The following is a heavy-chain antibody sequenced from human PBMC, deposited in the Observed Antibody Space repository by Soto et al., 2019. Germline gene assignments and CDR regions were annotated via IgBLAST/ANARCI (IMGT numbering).Heavy chain of an antibody. CDR2: ISGSGGST. J-gene: IGHJ4*02. V-gene: IGHV3-23*01. CDR3: AKDRDYWKGYYTGFFFDY. Sequence: GGSLRLSCAASGFTFSSYAMSWVRQAPGKGLEWVSAISGSGGSTYYADSVKGRFTISRDNSKNTLYLRMNSLRAEDTAVYYCAKDRDYWKGYYTGFFFDYWGPGTLVTVSS. CDR1: GFTFSSYA. D-gene: IGHD3-3*01.